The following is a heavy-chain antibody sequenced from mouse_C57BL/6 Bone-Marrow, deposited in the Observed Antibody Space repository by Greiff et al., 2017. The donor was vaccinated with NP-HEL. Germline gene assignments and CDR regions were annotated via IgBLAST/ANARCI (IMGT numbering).Heavy chain of an antibody. CDR1: GYTFTSYT. J-gene: IGHJ4*01. CDR2: INPSSGYT. CDR3: ARSDYYAHYYAMDY. V-gene: IGHV1-4*01. Sequence: VQLQQSGAELARPGASVKMSCTASGYTFTSYTMHWVQQRPGQGLEWIGYINPSSGYTKYNQKFKDKATLTANKSSSTAYMQLSSMTSEDSAVYYCARSDYYAHYYAMDYWGQGTAVTVSA. D-gene: IGHD1-1*01.